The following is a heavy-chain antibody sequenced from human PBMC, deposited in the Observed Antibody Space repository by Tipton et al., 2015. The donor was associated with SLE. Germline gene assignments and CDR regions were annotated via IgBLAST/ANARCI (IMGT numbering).Heavy chain of an antibody. CDR1: GFTFSSYG. Sequence: SLRLSCAASGFTFSSYGMHWVRQAPGKGLEWVAVIWYDGSNKYYADSVKGRFTISRDNSKNTLYLQMNSLRAEDTAVYYCARDKPNQLLYDYWGQGTLVTCTS. J-gene: IGHJ4*02. CDR3: ARDKPNQLLYDY. D-gene: IGHD2-2*02. V-gene: IGHV3-33*01. CDR2: IWYDGSNK.